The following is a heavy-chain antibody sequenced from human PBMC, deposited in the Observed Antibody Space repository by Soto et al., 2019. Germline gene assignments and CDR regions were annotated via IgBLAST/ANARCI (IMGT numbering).Heavy chain of an antibody. CDR1: MC. D-gene: IGHD1-1*01. CDR3: AENDIRGGISVSAFLRNRSSDL. Sequence: MCVSWIRQPPGKALEWLALIDWADDKYYSTSLKTRLTISKDTSKNQVVLTMTNVDPVDTAFYFRAENDIRGGISVSAFLRNRSSDL. V-gene: IGHV2-70*13. CDR2: IDWADDK. J-gene: IGHJ2*01.